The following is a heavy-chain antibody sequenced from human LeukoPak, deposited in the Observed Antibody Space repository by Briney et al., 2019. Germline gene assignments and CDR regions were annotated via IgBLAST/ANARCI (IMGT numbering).Heavy chain of an antibody. V-gene: IGHV3-7*01. D-gene: IGHD6-13*01. Sequence: GGSLRLSCAASGFTFSTYWVTWVRQAPGKGLEWVANINVDGSEKYYVDSVKGRFTISKDNSKNRLYLQMNSLRTEDTAVYFCARGGQQMSDAMDVWGRGTTVTVPS. CDR2: INVDGSEK. CDR3: ARGGQQMSDAMDV. J-gene: IGHJ6*02. CDR1: GFTFSTYW.